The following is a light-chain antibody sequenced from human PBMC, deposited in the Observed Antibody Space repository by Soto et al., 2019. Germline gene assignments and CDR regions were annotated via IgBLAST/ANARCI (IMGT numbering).Light chain of an antibody. Sequence: QSVLTQAPSASGTPGQRVTISCSGSSSNIGVNYVYWYQQVPGTAPKLLVFDDNQRPSGVPDRFSDSKSGTSAFLAISGLRSEDEADYYCAAWDNSLSGRVFGGGTKLNVL. J-gene: IGLJ3*02. CDR2: DDN. CDR3: AAWDNSLSGRV. CDR1: SSNIGVNY. V-gene: IGLV1-47*02.